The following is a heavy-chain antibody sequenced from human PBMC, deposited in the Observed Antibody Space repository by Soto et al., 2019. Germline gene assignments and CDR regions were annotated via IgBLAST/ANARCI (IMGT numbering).Heavy chain of an antibody. D-gene: IGHD3-10*01. V-gene: IGHV2-5*02. CDR2: IYWDDDK. CDR1: GFSLSTSGVG. Sequence: QITLKESGPTLVKPTQTLTLTCTFSGFSLSTSGVGVGWIRQPPGKALEWLALIYWDDDKRYSPSLKSRLTITKDTSKNQVVLTMTNMDPMDTATYYCARRRGFGENSNWGQGTLVTVSS. CDR3: ARRRGFGENSN. J-gene: IGHJ4*02.